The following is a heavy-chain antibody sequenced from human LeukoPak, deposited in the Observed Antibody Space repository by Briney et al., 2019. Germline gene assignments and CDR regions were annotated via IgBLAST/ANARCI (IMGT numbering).Heavy chain of an antibody. CDR2: ISSSSSYI. J-gene: IGHJ4*02. CDR3: ARVPRRGYSGYAWVDY. CDR1: GFTFSSYR. Sequence: PGGSLRLSCAASGFTFSSYRMNWVRQAPGKGLEWVSSISSSSSYIYYADSVKGRFTISRDNAKNSLYLQMNSLRAEDTAVYYCARVPRRGYSGYAWVDYGGQGTLVTVSS. D-gene: IGHD5-12*01. V-gene: IGHV3-21*01.